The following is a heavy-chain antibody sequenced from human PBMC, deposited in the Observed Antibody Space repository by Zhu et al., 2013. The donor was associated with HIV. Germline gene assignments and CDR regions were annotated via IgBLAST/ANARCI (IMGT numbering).Heavy chain of an antibody. Sequence: QVQLVQSGTEAKKPGASVKVSCKTSGYNFSGFYLHWVRQAPGQGLQWMGWINPKTGGTNSAQKSQGRVTMTRDTSISTAYMELSRLRLDDTAVYYCARYNNIGGTYRFDHWGQGTLVTVSS. CDR3: ARYNNIGGTYRFDH. V-gene: IGHV1-2*02. CDR1: GYNFSGFY. CDR2: INPKTGGT. J-gene: IGHJ5*02. D-gene: IGHD3-16*02.